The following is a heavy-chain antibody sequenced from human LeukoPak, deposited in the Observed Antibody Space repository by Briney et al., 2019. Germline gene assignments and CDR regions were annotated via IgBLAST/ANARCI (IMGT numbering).Heavy chain of an antibody. CDR1: GFTFSSYA. J-gene: IGHJ6*02. V-gene: IGHV3-30*04. CDR3: ARDGGSLDYYYYYGMDV. Sequence: PGGSLRLSCAASGFTFSSYAMHWVRQAPGKGLEWVAVISYDGSNKYYADSVKGRFTISRDNSKNTLYLQMNSLRAEDTAVYYCARDGGSLDYYYYYGMDVWGQGTTVTVSS. CDR2: ISYDGSNK. D-gene: IGHD1-26*01.